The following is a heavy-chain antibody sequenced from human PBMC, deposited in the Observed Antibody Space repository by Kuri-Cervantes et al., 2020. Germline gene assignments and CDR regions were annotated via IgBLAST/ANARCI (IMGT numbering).Heavy chain of an antibody. CDR1: GGSFRSYD. J-gene: IGHJ3*02. CDR2: IIPIFGTA. CDR3: ARDSTEIGYSYGYVPMGSGADAFDI. D-gene: IGHD5-18*01. V-gene: IGHV1-69*05. Sequence: SVKVSCKASGGSFRSYDISWVRQAPGQGLEWMGGIIPIFGTANYAQKFQGRVTITTDESTSTAYMELSSLRSEDTAVYYCARDSTEIGYSYGYVPMGSGADAFDIWGQGTMVTVSS.